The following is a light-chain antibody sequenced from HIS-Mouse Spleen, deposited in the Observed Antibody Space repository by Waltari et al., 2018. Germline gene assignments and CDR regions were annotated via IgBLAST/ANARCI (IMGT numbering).Light chain of an antibody. Sequence: DVVMTQSPLSLPVTLGQPASISCRSSQSLVHSDGNTYLNWFQQRPGQSPRRLIYKVSNRDAGVPDRFSGSGSGTDFTLKISRVEAEDVGVYYCMQGTHWPPTFGGGNKVEIK. CDR2: KVS. V-gene: IGKV2-30*02. CDR1: QSLVHSDGNTY. J-gene: IGKJ4*01. CDR3: MQGTHWPPT.